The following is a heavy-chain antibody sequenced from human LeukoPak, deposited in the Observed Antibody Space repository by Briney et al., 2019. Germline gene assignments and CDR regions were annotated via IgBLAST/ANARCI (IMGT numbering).Heavy chain of an antibody. CDR1: GGSISIYY. CDR2: VYNSGST. J-gene: IGHJ4*02. V-gene: IGHV4-59*01. D-gene: IGHD5-24*01. CDR3: VRDRELNY. Sequence: SETLSLTCTVSGGSISIYYWGWIRQPPGKGLEWIGYVYNSGSTDYNPSLKSRVTISADTSKNQFSLKLSSVIAADTAVYYCVRDRELNYWGQGILVTVS.